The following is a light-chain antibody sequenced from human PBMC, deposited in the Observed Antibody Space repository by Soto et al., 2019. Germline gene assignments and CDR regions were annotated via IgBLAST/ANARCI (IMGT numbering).Light chain of an antibody. CDR1: QSVSSN. J-gene: IGKJ4*01. CDR3: QQYNHWPPLT. V-gene: IGKV3-15*01. Sequence: EIVMTQSPATLSVSPGERATLSCRASQSVSSNLAWYQQKPGQAPRLLIYGASTRATGIPARFSGSGSGTEFTLTISSLQSEDSAVYLCQQYNHWPPLTFGGGTKVEIK. CDR2: GAS.